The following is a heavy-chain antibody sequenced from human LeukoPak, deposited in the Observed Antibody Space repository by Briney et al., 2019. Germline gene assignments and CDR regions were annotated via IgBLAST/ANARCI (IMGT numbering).Heavy chain of an antibody. CDR1: EFSIGDYW. V-gene: IGHV3-74*01. J-gene: IGHJ3*02. CDR2: INSDGSTT. D-gene: IGHD4-17*01. Sequence: GGSLRLSCAASEFSIGDYWIHWVSQGPGKGLVWVARINSDGSTTSYADSVKGRFTVSRDNAKNTVYLQMNSLRADDTALYFCAREGHSVTTESDAFDRWGQGTMVTVSS. CDR3: AREGHSVTTESDAFDR.